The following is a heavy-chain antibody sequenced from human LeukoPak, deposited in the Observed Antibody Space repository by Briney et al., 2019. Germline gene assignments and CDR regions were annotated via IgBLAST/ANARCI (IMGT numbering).Heavy chain of an antibody. CDR2: IYYSGST. V-gene: IGHV4-59*01. Sequence: PSEILSLTCTVSGGSISSYYWSWIRQPPGKGLEWIGYIYYSGSTNYNPSLKSRVTISVDTSKNQFSLKLSSVTAADTAVYYCARVRYSSGWYDLNFDYWGQGTLVTVSS. J-gene: IGHJ4*02. CDR3: ARVRYSSGWYDLNFDY. CDR1: GGSISSYY. D-gene: IGHD6-19*01.